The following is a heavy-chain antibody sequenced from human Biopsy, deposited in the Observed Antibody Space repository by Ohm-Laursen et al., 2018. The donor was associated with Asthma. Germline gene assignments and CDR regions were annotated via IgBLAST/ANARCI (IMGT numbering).Heavy chain of an antibody. CDR2: ISYDGGNK. Sequence: SLRLSCSASGFTFSIYDIHWVRQAPGKGLKWVAVISYDGGNKFYGDSVKGRFTISRDNSKNTLYLQMNSLRAEDTAVYYCARKIAARGGMGVWGQGTTVTVSS. CDR3: ARKIAARGGMGV. J-gene: IGHJ6*02. V-gene: IGHV3-30*03. CDR1: GFTFSIYD. D-gene: IGHD6-6*01.